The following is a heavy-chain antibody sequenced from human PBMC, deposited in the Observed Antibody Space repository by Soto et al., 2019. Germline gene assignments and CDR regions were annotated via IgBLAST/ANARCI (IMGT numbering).Heavy chain of an antibody. CDR1: GFTEYR. Sequence: VESLKISCQRCGFTEYRSPWVRQMPGKGLEWMGIIYPEDSDTIYSPSFQGQVTISADKSISTAYLQWNSLKVSDTAMYFCARHGPEIVHDFWGRGTLVTVSS. D-gene: IGHD2-15*01. CDR2: IYPEDSDT. CDR3: ARHGPEIVHDF. V-gene: IGHV5-51*01. J-gene: IGHJ4*02.